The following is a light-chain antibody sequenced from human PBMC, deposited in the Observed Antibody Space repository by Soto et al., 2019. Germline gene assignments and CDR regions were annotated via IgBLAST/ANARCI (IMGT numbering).Light chain of an antibody. CDR1: QSVSIN. V-gene: IGKV3D-15*01. CDR2: GAS. Sequence: EIVMTQSPATLSVSPGERATLSCRASQSVSINLAWYQQKPGQVPRLLIYGASSRATGIPDRFSGSGSGTDFTLTISSLEPEDFAVYYCQQRNSWPPTFTFGQGTRLEIK. J-gene: IGKJ5*01. CDR3: QQRNSWPPTFT.